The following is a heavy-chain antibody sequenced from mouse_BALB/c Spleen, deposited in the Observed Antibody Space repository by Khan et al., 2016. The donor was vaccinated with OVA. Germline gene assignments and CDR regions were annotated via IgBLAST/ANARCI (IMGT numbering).Heavy chain of an antibody. Sequence: QVQLKESGPGLVAPSQSLSITCTISGFSLTNYGVHWVRQSPGKGLEWLVVIWSDGSTTYNSALKSRLTITKDNSKSQVFLKMTSLQTDDTAIYFCARQPYYHYNVMDYWGQGTSVTVSS. J-gene: IGHJ4*01. CDR1: GFSLTNYG. CDR2: IWSDGST. V-gene: IGHV2-6-1*01. D-gene: IGHD2-10*01. CDR3: ARQPYYHYNVMDY.